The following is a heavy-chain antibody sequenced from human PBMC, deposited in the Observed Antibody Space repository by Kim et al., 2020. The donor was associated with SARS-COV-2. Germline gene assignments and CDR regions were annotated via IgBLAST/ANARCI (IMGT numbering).Heavy chain of an antibody. Sequence: SETLSLTCTVSGGTISSYYWSWIRQPPGKGLEWIGYIYYSGSTNSNPSLKSRVTISVNTSKNQFSLKLSSVTAADTAVYYCARGKPDYYYGMDVWGQGATVTVSS. CDR3: ARGKPDYYYGMDV. V-gene: IGHV4-59*01. CDR2: IYYSGST. J-gene: IGHJ6*02. CDR1: GGTISSYY.